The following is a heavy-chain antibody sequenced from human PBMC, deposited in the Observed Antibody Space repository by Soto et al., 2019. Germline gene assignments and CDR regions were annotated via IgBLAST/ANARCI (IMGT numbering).Heavy chain of an antibody. J-gene: IGHJ6*02. CDR3: ARGESGSSSWYYHHYYYYGMDV. D-gene: IGHD6-13*01. CDR2: INPNSGGT. Sequence: QVQLVQSGAEVKKPGASVKVSCKASGYTFTGYYMHWVRQAPGQGLEWMGWINPNSGGTNYAQKFQGWVTMTRDTSISTAYMELSRLRSDDTAVYYCARGESGSSSWYYHHYYYYGMDVWGQGTTVTVSS. V-gene: IGHV1-2*04. CDR1: GYTFTGYY.